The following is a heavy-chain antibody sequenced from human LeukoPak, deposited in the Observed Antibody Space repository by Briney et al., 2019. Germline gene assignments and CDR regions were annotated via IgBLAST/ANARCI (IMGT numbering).Heavy chain of an antibody. J-gene: IGHJ4*02. V-gene: IGHV3-74*01. D-gene: IGHD3-10*01. CDR1: GFTFSSHW. CDR3: TKWSTSGSYYTE. CDR2: ISENRYTT. Sequence: GGSLRLSCAASGFTFSSHWMHWVRQAPGKGLVWVSRISENRYTTNYADSVKGRFTISRDNARNSLSLQMNSLRAEDTAVYYCTKWSTSGSYYTEWGQGTLVIVSS.